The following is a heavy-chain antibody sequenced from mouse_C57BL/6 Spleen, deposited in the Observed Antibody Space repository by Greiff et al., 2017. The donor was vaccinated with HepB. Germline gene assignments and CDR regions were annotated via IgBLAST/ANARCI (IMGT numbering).Heavy chain of an antibody. D-gene: IGHD1-1*01. CDR3: TRDYYGSSYTWFAY. CDR1: GFTFTSYA. J-gene: IGHJ3*01. Sequence: EVKLMESGAGLVKPGGSLKLSCAASGFTFTSYAMSWVRQTPEQRLEWVAYISSGGDYIYYADTVKGRFTISRDNARNTLYLQMSSLKSEDTAVYYCTRDYYGSSYTWFAYWGQGTLVTVSA. CDR2: ISSGGDYI. V-gene: IGHV5-9-1*02.